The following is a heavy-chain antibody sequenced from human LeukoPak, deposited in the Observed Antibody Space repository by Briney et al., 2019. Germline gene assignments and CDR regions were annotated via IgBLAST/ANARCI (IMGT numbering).Heavy chain of an antibody. CDR2: IWYDGSNK. CDR1: GFTFSNYG. CDR3: ARDDCSSTSCYKNFDY. D-gene: IGHD2-2*02. J-gene: IGHJ4*02. Sequence: GGSLRLSCAASGFTFSNYGMHWVRQAPGKGLEWVAVIWYDGSNKYYADSVKGRFTISRDNSKNTLYLQMNSLRAEDTAVYYCARDDCSSTSCYKNFDYWGQGTLVTVSS. V-gene: IGHV3-33*01.